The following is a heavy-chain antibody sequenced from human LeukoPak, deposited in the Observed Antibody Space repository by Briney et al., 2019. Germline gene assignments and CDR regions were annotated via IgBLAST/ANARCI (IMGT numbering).Heavy chain of an antibody. CDR2: IIPIFGTA. CDR3: ARALQLVRNWFDP. D-gene: IGHD6-13*01. V-gene: IGHV1-69*01. Sequence: SVKVSCKASGGTFSSYAISWVRQAPGQGLEWMGGIIPIFGTANYAQKFQGRVTITADESTSTAYMELSSLRSEDTAVYYCARALQLVRNWFDPWGQGTLVTVSS. CDR1: GGTFSSYA. J-gene: IGHJ5*02.